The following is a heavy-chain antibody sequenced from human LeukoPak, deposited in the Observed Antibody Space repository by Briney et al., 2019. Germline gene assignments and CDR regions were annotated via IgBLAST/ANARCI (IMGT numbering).Heavy chain of an antibody. CDR1: GFTFSSYE. J-gene: IGHJ4*02. D-gene: IGHD4-17*01. CDR2: ISSSGRTK. Sequence: PGGSLRLSCAASGFTFSSYEMNWVRQAPGKGLEWVSYISSSGRTKYYADSVKGRFTISRDNAKNSLYLQMNSLRAEDTAVYYCARDYGDYVFDYWGQGTLVTVSS. V-gene: IGHV3-48*03. CDR3: ARDYGDYVFDY.